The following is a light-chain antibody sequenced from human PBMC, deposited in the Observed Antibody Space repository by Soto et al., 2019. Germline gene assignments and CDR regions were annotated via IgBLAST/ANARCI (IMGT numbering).Light chain of an antibody. CDR1: RSDIGGYNF. CDR2: DVI. Sequence: QSALTQPRSVSGSPGQSVTISCTGTRSDIGGYNFVSWYQQHPGRAPKLIIYDVIKRPSGVPDRFSGSKSGNTASLTIYGLQAEDEADYYCCSYAGGYTHVFGTGTKVTVL. J-gene: IGLJ1*01. CDR3: CSYAGGYTHV. V-gene: IGLV2-11*01.